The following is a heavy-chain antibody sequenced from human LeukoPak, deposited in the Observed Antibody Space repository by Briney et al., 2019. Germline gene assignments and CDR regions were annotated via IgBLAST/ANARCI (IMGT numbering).Heavy chain of an antibody. CDR3: ATPLAPGATSLIDY. D-gene: IGHD1-26*01. CDR2: FDPEDGET. J-gene: IGHJ4*02. CDR1: GYTLTELS. V-gene: IGHV1-24*01. Sequence: ASVKVSCKVSGYTLTELSMHWVLQAPGKGLEWMGGFDPEDGETIYAQKFQGRVTMTEDTSTDTAYMELSSLRSEDTAVYYCATPLAPGATSLIDYWGQGTLVTVSS.